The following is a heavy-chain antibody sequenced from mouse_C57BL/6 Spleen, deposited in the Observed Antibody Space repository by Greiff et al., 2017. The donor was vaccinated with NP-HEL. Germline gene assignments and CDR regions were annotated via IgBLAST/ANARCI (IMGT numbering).Heavy chain of an antibody. D-gene: IGHD1-1*01. CDR2: IWRGGST. V-gene: IGHV2-5*01. CDR1: GFSLTSYG. Sequence: VQLQQSGPGLVQPSQSLSITCTVSGFSLTSYGVHWVRQSPGKGLEWLGVIWRGGSTDYNAAFMSRLSITKDNSKSQVFFKMNSLQADDTAIYYCAKTLATVVARKNYYAMDYWGQGTSVTVSS. CDR3: AKTLATVVARKNYYAMDY. J-gene: IGHJ4*01.